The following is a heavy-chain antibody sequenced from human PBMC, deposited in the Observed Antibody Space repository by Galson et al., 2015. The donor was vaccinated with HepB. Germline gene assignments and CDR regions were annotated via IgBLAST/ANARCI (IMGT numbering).Heavy chain of an antibody. CDR3: ARSPIAAADTKTTMGDDY. D-gene: IGHD6-13*01. J-gene: IGHJ4*02. CDR1: GGTFSSYA. CDR2: IIPIFGTA. V-gene: IGHV1-69*13. Sequence: SVKVSCKASGGTFSSYAISWVRQAPGQGLEWMGGIIPIFGTANYAQKFQGRVTITADESTSTAYMELSSLRSEDTAVYYCARSPIAAADTKTTMGDDYWGQGTLVTVSS.